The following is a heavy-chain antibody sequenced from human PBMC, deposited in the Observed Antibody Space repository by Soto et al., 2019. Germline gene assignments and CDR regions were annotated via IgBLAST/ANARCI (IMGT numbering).Heavy chain of an antibody. V-gene: IGHV3-23*01. D-gene: IGHD6-19*01. CDR2: ISDSGATT. J-gene: IGHJ4*02. CDR1: GFPFGENA. Sequence: LRLSCAASGFPFGENAMSWVRQAPGKGLEWVSGISDSGATTYYADSVRGRFTISRDNSKNTLYLQMKSLRAEDSASYYCAKEDTSSGSLDYWGQGALVTVSS. CDR3: AKEDTSSGSLDY.